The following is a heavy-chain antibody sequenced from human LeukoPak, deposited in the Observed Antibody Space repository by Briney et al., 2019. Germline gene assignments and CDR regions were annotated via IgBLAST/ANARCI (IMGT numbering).Heavy chain of an antibody. J-gene: IGHJ6*03. Sequence: GGSLRLSCAASGFTFSSYWMSWVRQAPGKGLEWVANIKQDGSEKYYVDSVKGRFTISRDNAKNSLYLQMNSLRAEDTAVYDCARNGVPTTEYYYYYYMDVWGKGTTVTVSS. D-gene: IGHD1-1*01. CDR2: IKQDGSEK. CDR3: ARNGVPTTEYYYYYYMDV. CDR1: GFTFSSYW. V-gene: IGHV3-7*01.